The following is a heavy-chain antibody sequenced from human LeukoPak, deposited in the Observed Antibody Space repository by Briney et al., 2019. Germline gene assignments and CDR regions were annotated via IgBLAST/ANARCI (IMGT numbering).Heavy chain of an antibody. Sequence: GGSLRLSCAASGFTFSSYWMSWVRQAPGKGLEWVANIKQDGSEKYYVDSVKGRFTISRDNAKNSLYLQMNSLRAEDTAVYYCARAFTIFGVVIISEFDYWGQGTPVTVSS. D-gene: IGHD3-3*01. J-gene: IGHJ4*02. CDR1: GFTFSSYW. CDR3: ARAFTIFGVVIISEFDY. V-gene: IGHV3-7*01. CDR2: IKQDGSEK.